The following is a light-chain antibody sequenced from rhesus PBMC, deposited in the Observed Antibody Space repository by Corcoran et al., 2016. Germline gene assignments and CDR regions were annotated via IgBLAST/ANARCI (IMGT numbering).Light chain of an antibody. J-gene: IGKJ2*01. Sequence: IVLTQSPDTLALSSGERATVSCRASQRVTTDLAWYQQKPVQVHRLRLSGASSRATGITDRVSGSGAGTEVTLTLSSLKPEDAGLYCCRKSSDWQYTFGQGTKVEIK. CDR1: QRVTTD. CDR3: RKSSDWQYT. V-gene: IGKV3-24*03. CDR2: GAS.